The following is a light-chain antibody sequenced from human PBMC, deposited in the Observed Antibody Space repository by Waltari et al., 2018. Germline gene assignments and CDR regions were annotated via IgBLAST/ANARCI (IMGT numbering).Light chain of an antibody. CDR2: GKD. V-gene: IGLV3-19*01. CDR1: SLRRYY. J-gene: IGLJ2*01. CDR3: HSRVVSNVRGA. Sequence: SSELTQDPAVSVALGQTVRITCQGDSLRRYYASWYQQKPGQAPILVIYGKDNRPSGIPDRFSGSTSGNTASLTITGSQAEDEADYYCHSRVVSNVRGAFGGGTKLTVL.